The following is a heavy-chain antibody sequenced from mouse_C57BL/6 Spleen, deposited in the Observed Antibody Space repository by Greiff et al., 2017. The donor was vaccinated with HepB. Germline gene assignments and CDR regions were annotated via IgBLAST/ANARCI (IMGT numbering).Heavy chain of an antibody. V-gene: IGHV1-15*01. CDR2: IGPETGGT. J-gene: IGHJ2*01. Sequence: VQLQQSGAELVRPGASVTLSCKASGYTFTDYEMHWVKQTPVHGLEWIGAIGPETGGTAYNQKFKGKAILTADKSSSTAYMELRSLTSEDSAVYYCTPDGSSFYYVDHCGEGTTLTVSP. D-gene: IGHD1-1*01. CDR1: GYTFTDYE. CDR3: TPDGSSFYYVDH.